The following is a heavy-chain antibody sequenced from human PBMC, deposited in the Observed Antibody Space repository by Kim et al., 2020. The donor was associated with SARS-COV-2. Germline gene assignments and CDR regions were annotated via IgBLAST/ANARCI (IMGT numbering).Heavy chain of an antibody. V-gene: IGHV3-33*01. D-gene: IGHD6-19*01. CDR2: IWYDGSNK. CDR1: GFTFSSYG. Sequence: GGSLRLSCAASGFTFSSYGMHWVRQAPGKGLEWVAVIWYDGSNKYYADSVKGRFTISRDNSKNTLYLQMNSLRAEDTAVYYCARDPYSSGWYDKDYWGQGTLVTVSS. CDR3: ARDPYSSGWYDKDY. J-gene: IGHJ4*02.